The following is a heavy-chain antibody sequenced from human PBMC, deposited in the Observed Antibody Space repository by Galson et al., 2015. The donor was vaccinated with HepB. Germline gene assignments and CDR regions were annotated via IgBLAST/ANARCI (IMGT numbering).Heavy chain of an antibody. CDR2: TYYRSQWYI. J-gene: IGHJ6*02. Sequence: CSISGDSVASNSAAWDWIRQSPSRGLEWLGRTYYRSQWYIDYAVSVNSRITINSDTSKNQFSLQLNSVTPEDTAVYYCARGQLELPHYYSYDMDVWGQGTTVTVSS. V-gene: IGHV6-1*01. CDR3: ARGQLELPHYYSYDMDV. D-gene: IGHD1-7*01. CDR1: GDSVASNSAA.